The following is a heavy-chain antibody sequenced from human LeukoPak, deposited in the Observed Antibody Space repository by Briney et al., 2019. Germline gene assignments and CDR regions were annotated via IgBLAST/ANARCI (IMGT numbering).Heavy chain of an antibody. Sequence: SQTLSLTCTVSGGSISSGGYSWSWIRQHPGKGLEWIWYIYYNGSTYYNPSLKNRVTISVDTSKNQFSLKLSSVTAADTAVYYCARVLKEGLYRPWGQGTLVTVSS. CDR2: IYYNGST. J-gene: IGHJ5*02. CDR1: GGSISSGGYS. D-gene: IGHD3-16*02. CDR3: ARVLKEGLYRP. V-gene: IGHV4-31*03.